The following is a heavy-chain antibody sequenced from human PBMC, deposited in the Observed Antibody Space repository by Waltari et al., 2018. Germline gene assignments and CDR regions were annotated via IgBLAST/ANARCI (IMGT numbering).Heavy chain of an antibody. CDR3: ANSPVGSGATGSVKPWGFDY. CDR2: IREDGSDK. J-gene: IGHJ4*02. D-gene: IGHD2-2*01. V-gene: IGHV3-7*01. CDR1: GSRSSTYW. Sequence: EVQLVESGGGLVQPGGSLRLYGKASGSRSSTYWRRWVRQAPGKGLEWVASIREDGSDKYYVDSVKGRFTISRDNAKTSLYLQMNSLRAEDTAVYFCANSPVGSGATGSVKPWGFDYWGQGNLVTVSS.